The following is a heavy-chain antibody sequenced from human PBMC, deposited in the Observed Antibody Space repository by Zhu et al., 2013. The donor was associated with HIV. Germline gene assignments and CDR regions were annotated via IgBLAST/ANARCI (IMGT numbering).Heavy chain of an antibody. CDR3: AAAFXDSSGVYSLYFDY. CDR1: GFTFTSSA. CDR2: IVVGSGST. Sequence: QLVQSGPEVKKPGTSVKVSCKASGFTFTSSAVQWVRQARGQRLEWIGWIVVGSGSTNYAQKFHERVTITRDMSTSTAYMELSSLRSDDTAVYFCAAAFXDSSGVYSLYFDYWGQGTLVTVSS. D-gene: IGHD3-22*01. V-gene: IGHV1-58*01. J-gene: IGHJ4*02.